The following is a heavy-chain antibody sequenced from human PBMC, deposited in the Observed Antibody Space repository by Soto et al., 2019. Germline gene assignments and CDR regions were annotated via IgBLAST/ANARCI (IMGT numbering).Heavy chain of an antibody. J-gene: IGHJ4*02. D-gene: IGHD1-20*01. Sequence: EVQLVESGGGLVQPGGSLRLSCVASGFTFSNYWMHWVRQAPGKGLVWVSRISADGSNTNYADSVKGRFTISRDNAKNTVYLQMNSLRAEDTALYYCARYNWKSYWGQGTLVTVSS. CDR1: GFTFSNYW. CDR2: ISADGSNT. CDR3: ARYNWKSY. V-gene: IGHV3-74*01.